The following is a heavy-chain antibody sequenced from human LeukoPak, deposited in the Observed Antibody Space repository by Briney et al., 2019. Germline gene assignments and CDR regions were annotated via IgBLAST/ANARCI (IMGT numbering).Heavy chain of an antibody. CDR2: ISSSGSTI. J-gene: IGHJ4*02. CDR1: GFTFSSYA. D-gene: IGHD2-15*01. Sequence: PGGSLRLSCAASGFTFSSYAMHWVRQAPGKGLEWVSYISSSGSTIYYADSVKGRVTISRDNAKNSLYLQMSSLRADDTGIYYCARRTQYLAFDYWGQGTLVTVSS. CDR3: ARRTQYLAFDY. V-gene: IGHV3-48*03.